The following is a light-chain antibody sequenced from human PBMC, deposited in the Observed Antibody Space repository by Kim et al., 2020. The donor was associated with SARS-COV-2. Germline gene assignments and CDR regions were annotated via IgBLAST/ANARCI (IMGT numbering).Light chain of an antibody. J-gene: IGKJ2*01. V-gene: IGKV3-20*01. CDR1: QSVTSNY. CDR3: QHYGSSPLYT. Sequence: EIVLTQSPGTLSLSPGERATLSCRASQSVTSNYLAWYQQKPGQAPRLLIYGASNRATGIPDRFSGSGSGTDFTLTIRRLEPEDFAVYYCQHYGSSPLYTFGKGTKLEI. CDR2: GAS.